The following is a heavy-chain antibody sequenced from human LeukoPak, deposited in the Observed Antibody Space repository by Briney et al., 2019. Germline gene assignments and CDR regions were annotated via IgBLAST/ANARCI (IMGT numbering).Heavy chain of an antibody. D-gene: IGHD6-13*01. V-gene: IGHV4-38-2*01. Sequence: SETLSLTCAVSGYSISSGYYWGWVRQPPGRGLEWIGSIYYSGSTYYNPSLKSRVTISVDTSKNQFSLKLSSVTAADTAVYYCARRLAGTEDCWGQGTLVTVSS. CDR2: IYYSGST. CDR1: GYSISSGYY. J-gene: IGHJ4*02. CDR3: ARRLAGTEDC.